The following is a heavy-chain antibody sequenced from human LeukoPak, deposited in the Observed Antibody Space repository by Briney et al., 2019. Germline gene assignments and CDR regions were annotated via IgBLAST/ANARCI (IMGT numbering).Heavy chain of an antibody. CDR2: ISGSGGST. D-gene: IGHD3-9*01. CDR3: AKSGYDILTGYFPAGDYYYYGMDV. J-gene: IGHJ6*02. CDR1: GFTFSSYA. Sequence: GGSLRLSCAASGFTFSSYAMSWVRQAPGKGLEWVSVISGSGGSTYYADSVKGRFTISRDNSKNTPYLQMNSLRAEDTAVYYCAKSGYDILTGYFPAGDYYYYGMDVWGQGTTVTVSS. V-gene: IGHV3-23*01.